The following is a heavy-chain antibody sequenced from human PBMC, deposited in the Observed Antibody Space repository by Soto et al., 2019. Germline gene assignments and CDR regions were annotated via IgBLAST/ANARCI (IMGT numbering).Heavy chain of an antibody. D-gene: IGHD3-10*01. J-gene: IGHJ5*02. V-gene: IGHV4-39*01. CDR3: ARHAVLLGFGELLGRNNWFDP. CDR1: GGSISSSSYY. CDR2: IYYSGST. Sequence: PSETLCLTGTVSGGSISSSSYYWGWIRQPPGKGLAWIGSIYYSGSTYYNPSLKSRVTISVDTSKNQFSLKLSSVTAADTAVYYCARHAVLLGFGELLGRNNWFDPWGQGTLVTISS.